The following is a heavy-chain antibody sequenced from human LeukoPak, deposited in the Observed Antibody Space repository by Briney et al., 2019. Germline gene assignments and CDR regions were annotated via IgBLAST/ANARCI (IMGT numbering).Heavy chain of an antibody. CDR1: GFTFSSYT. CDR3: AREWGPAAMAHTLN. J-gene: IGHJ4*02. CDR2: LSSSGSYI. V-gene: IGHV3-21*01. D-gene: IGHD2-2*01. Sequence: GGSLSLSCVVYGFTFSSYTMNWVRQAPGRGLVWIFSLSSSGSYIFYAASGKGRFTISRDNAKNSLYLQRNSLRAEDTAVYYCAREWGPAAMAHTLNWGQGTLVTVSS.